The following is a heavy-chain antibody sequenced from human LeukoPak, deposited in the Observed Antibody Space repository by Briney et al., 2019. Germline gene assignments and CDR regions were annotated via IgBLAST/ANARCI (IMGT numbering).Heavy chain of an antibody. Sequence: ASVKVSCKASGYTFTSYGISWLRQAPGQGLEWMGWISAYNGNTNCAQKLQGRVTMTTDTSTSTAYMELRSLRSDDTAVYYCARDNFWSGYPFYYYYYYMDVWGKGTTGTVSS. CDR2: ISAYNGNT. CDR3: ARDNFWSGYPFYYYYYYMDV. J-gene: IGHJ6*03. V-gene: IGHV1-18*01. CDR1: GYTFTSYG. D-gene: IGHD3-3*01.